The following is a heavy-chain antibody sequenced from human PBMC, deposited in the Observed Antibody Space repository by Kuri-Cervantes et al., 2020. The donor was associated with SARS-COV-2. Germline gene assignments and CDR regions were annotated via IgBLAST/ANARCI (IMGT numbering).Heavy chain of an antibody. CDR3: ARGGRYCSSTSCPVWFDP. V-gene: IGHV4-39*06. CDR1: GGSISSSSYY. D-gene: IGHD2-2*01. Sequence: SETLSLTCTVSGGSISSSSYYWSWIRQPPGKGLEWIGEINHSGSTNYNPSLKSRVTISVDTSKNQFPLKLSSVTAADTAVYYCARGGRYCSSTSCPVWFDPWGQGTLVTVSS. CDR2: INHSGST. J-gene: IGHJ5*02.